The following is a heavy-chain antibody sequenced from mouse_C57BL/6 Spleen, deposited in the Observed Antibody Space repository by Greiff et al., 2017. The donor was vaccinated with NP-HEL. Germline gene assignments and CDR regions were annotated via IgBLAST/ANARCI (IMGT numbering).Heavy chain of an antibody. CDR2: IHPNSGST. Sequence: VQLQQPGAELVKPGASVKLSCKASGYTFTSYWMHWVKQRPGQGLEWIGMIHPNSGSTNYDEKFKSKATLTVDKSSSTAYLQRSSLTSEDSAVYYCAREELFYYAMDYWGQGTSVTVSS. J-gene: IGHJ4*01. V-gene: IGHV1-64*01. CDR1: GYTFTSYW. D-gene: IGHD1-1*02. CDR3: AREELFYYAMDY.